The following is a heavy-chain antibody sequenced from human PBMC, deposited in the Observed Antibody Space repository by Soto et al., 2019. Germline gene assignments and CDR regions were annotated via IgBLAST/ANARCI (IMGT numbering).Heavy chain of an antibody. J-gene: IGHJ4*02. CDR2: IRYDGSNK. Sequence: QVQLVESGGGVVQPGRSLRLSCAASGFTFSSYGMHWVRQAPGKGLEWVAVIRYDGSNKYYADSVKGRFTISRDNSKNTLYLQMNSLRAEDTAVYYCASAVAYWGQGTLVTVSS. D-gene: IGHD6-19*01. CDR3: ASAVAY. CDR1: GFTFSSYG. V-gene: IGHV3-33*01.